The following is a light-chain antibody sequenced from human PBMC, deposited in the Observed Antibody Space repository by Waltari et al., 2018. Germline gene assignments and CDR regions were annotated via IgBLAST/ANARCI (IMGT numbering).Light chain of an antibody. CDR3: QQRRDWPLT. V-gene: IGKV3-11*01. J-gene: IGKJ4*01. CDR1: QSVTNY. Sequence: CRASQSVTNYLAWYQQQPGQAPRLLIYDTSDRATGIPARFSGSGFGTDFTLTSSSLEPEDFAVYYCQQRRDWPLTFGGGTKVEIK. CDR2: DTS.